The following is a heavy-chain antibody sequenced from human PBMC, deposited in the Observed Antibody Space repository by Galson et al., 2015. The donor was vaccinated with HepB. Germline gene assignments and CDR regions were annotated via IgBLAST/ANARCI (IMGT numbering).Heavy chain of an antibody. J-gene: IGHJ6*02. D-gene: IGHD3-10*01. V-gene: IGHV3-49*03. Sequence: SLRLSCAASGFTFGDYAMSWFRQAPGKGLEWVGFIRSKAYGGTTEYAASVKGRFTISRDDSKSIAYLQMNSLKTEDTAVYYCTRERGGRFGELAPYFRGMDVWGQGTTVTVSS. CDR3: TRERGGRFGELAPYFRGMDV. CDR1: GFTFGDYA. CDR2: IRSKAYGGTT.